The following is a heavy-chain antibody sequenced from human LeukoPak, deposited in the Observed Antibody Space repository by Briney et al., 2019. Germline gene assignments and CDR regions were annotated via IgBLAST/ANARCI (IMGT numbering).Heavy chain of an antibody. CDR2: IKQDGIEK. Sequence: GGSLRLSCAASGFTFSSYWMSWVRQAPGEGREWVANIKQDGIEKYYVDSVKGRFTISRDNAKNSLYLQMNGLRLEDMALYYCAKSSSPMVVVVISDSYFDLWGRGTLVTVSS. CDR1: GFTFSSYW. D-gene: IGHD3-22*01. V-gene: IGHV3-7*03. CDR3: AKSSSPMVVVVISDSYFDL. J-gene: IGHJ2*01.